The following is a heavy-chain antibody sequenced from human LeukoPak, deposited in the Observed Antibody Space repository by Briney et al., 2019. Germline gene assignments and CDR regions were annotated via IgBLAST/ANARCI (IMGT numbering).Heavy chain of an antibody. V-gene: IGHV3-74*01. D-gene: IGHD3-22*01. CDR1: GFTPSSYW. J-gene: IGHJ1*01. Sequence: GGSLRLSCAASGFTPSSYWMHWVRQAPGKGLMWVSRIKSGGRTNYADSVKDRFTISRDNAKNTVSLQMNSLRAEDTGVYYCARAPSEIGGYYPEYFRHWGQGTLVIVSS. CDR2: IKSGGRT. CDR3: ARAPSEIGGYYPEYFRH.